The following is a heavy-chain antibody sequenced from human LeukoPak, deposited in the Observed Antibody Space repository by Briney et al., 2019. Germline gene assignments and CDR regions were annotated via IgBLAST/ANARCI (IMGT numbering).Heavy chain of an antibody. D-gene: IGHD6-13*01. CDR2: ITITGSSP. Sequence: GGSLRLSCAASGFTFSGYAMAWVRQAPGKGLEWVSSITITGSSPSYADSVKGRFTVSRVNSKNTLYLQMNSLRAEDTAVYFCAKSSSSWSYYFNYWGQGTLVTVSS. J-gene: IGHJ4*02. CDR1: GFTFSGYA. CDR3: AKSSSSWSYYFNY. V-gene: IGHV3-23*01.